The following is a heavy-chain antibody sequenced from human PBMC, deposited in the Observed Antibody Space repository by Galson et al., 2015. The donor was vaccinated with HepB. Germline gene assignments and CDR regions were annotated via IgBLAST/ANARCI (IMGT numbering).Heavy chain of an antibody. J-gene: IGHJ6*02. CDR2: ISYDGSNK. Sequence: SLRLSCAASGFTFSSYGMHWVRQAPGKGLEWVAVISYDGSNKYYADSVKGRFTISRDNSKNTLYLQMNSLRAEDTAVYYCAKAYYDFWSGYYAPGLMDVWCQGTTVTVSS. V-gene: IGHV3-30*18. D-gene: IGHD3-3*01. CDR1: GFTFSSYG. CDR3: AKAYYDFWSGYYAPGLMDV.